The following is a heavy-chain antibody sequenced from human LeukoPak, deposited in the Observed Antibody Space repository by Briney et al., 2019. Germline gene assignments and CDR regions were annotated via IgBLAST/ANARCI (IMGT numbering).Heavy chain of an antibody. V-gene: IGHV3-30*02. D-gene: IGHD2-8*01. Sequence: GGSLRLSCAASGFTFSSYGMHWVRQAPGKGLEWVAFIRYDGSNKYYADSVKGRFTISRDNSKNTLYLQMNSLRAEDTAVYSCAKDRCSNGIGCYYYYMDVWGKGTTVTISS. CDR1: GFTFSSYG. CDR3: AKDRCSNGIGCYYYYMDV. J-gene: IGHJ6*03. CDR2: IRYDGSNK.